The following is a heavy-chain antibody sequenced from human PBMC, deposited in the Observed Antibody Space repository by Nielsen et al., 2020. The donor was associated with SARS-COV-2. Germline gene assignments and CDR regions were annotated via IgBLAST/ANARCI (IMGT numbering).Heavy chain of an antibody. V-gene: IGHV3-48*03. CDR3: ARDGWYSSGWYRPYGMDV. CDR1: GFTFSSYE. Sequence: GESLKISCAASGFTFSSYEMNWVRQAPGKGLEWVSYISSSGSTIYYADSVKGRFTISRDNSKNTLYLQMNSLRAEDTAVYYCARDGWYSSGWYRPYGMDVWGQGTTVTVSS. CDR2: ISSSGSTI. D-gene: IGHD6-19*01. J-gene: IGHJ6*02.